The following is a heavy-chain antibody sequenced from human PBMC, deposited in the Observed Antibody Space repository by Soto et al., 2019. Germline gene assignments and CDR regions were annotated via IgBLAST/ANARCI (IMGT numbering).Heavy chain of an antibody. J-gene: IGHJ6*02. D-gene: IGHD2-15*01. V-gene: IGHV3-21*01. CDR1: EITFRCYT. CDR2: ISGSSTHT. CDR3: VSLGGYCCGGSCYPDYYGMDV. Sequence: EVQLVESGGGLVKPGGSLRLSCAASEITFRCYTMNWVRQAPGKGLEWVSSISGSSTHTHYADSVKGRFTISRDNAKNSLYLQMNSLRAEDTAVYYCVSLGGYCCGGSCYPDYYGMDVWGQGTTVTVSS.